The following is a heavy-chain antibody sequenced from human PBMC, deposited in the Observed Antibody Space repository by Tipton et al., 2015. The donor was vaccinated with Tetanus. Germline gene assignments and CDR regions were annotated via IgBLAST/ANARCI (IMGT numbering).Heavy chain of an antibody. CDR2: IYYSGGT. J-gene: IGHJ4*02. V-gene: IGHV4-61*01. CDR1: GGSVSSGSYY. D-gene: IGHD3-9*01. CDR3: ARGYNGYDILTAYPHYFDS. Sequence: TLSLTCSVSGGSVSSGSYYWSWIRQPPGKGLEWIGYIYYSGGTNYSPSLKSRVTISLDTSKNQFSLKLSSVTAADTAVYYCARGYNGYDILTAYPHYFDSWGQGTLVTVSS.